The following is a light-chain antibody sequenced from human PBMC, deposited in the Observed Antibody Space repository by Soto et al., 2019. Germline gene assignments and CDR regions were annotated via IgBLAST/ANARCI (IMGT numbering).Light chain of an antibody. CDR1: SNDIGIYNY. V-gene: IGLV2-14*01. J-gene: IGLJ2*01. CDR3: SSYTSTRTV. CDR2: EVN. Sequence: QSALTQPASVSGSPGQSISISCTGTSNDIGIYNYVSWYQQYPGKAPKLMIYEVNNRLSGVSNRFSGSKSGNTASLTISGLQAEDEAYYYCSSYTSTRTVFGGGTKLTVL.